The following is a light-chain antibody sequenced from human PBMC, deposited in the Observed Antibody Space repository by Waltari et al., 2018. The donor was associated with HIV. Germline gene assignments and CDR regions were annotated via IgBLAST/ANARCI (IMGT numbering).Light chain of an antibody. CDR3: QQYKSYPLT. J-gene: IGKJ4*02. CDR1: QSISDW. V-gene: IGKV1-5*03. Sequence: DTQMTQSPSTLSASVGDRVTITCRASQSISDWLAWYQQKPGRAPNLLIYQASKLKSGVPSRFSGGASGTEFTRTISGLQPEDFATYVCQQYKSYPLTFGRGTEVEIK. CDR2: QAS.